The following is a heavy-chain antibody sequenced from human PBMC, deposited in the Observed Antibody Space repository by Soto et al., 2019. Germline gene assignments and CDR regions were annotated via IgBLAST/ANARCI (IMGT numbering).Heavy chain of an antibody. J-gene: IGHJ5*02. CDR3: AKDRSGFPRDWFDP. CDR1: GFTFSSYA. D-gene: IGHD3-3*01. Sequence: LRLSCAASGFTFSSYAMSWICQAPGKGLEWVSAISGGGGSIYYADSVKGRFIISRDNSKNTMYLQMNSLRAEDTAVYYCAKDRSGFPRDWFDPWGQGTLVTVSS. V-gene: IGHV3-23*01. CDR2: ISGGGGSI.